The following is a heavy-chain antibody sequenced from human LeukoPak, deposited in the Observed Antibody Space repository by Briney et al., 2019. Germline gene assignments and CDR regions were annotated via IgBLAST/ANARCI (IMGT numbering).Heavy chain of an antibody. CDR2: ITNDGFST. Sequence: PGGSLRLSCVVSGFTFSDYWMHWVRQAPGKGLVWVSRITNDGFSTNYADSVKGRFTISRDNSKNSLYLQMNSLRAEDTAVYYCARVALQADAFDIWGQGTMVTVSS. V-gene: IGHV3-74*01. CDR1: GFTFSDYW. D-gene: IGHD4-11*01. CDR3: ARVALQADAFDI. J-gene: IGHJ3*02.